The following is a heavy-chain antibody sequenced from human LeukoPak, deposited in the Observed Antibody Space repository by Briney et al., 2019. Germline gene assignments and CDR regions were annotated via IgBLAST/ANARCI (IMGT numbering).Heavy chain of an antibody. Sequence: PGTSLRLSCVASGFTFTNYAMSWVRQAPGKGLEWVSAISGSSGSTYYADSVKGRFTIARDNSKNILYLQMNSVRAEDTAVYYCAKGQGGSTSCIDYWGQGTLVTVSS. D-gene: IGHD2-2*01. CDR3: AKGQGGSTSCIDY. J-gene: IGHJ4*02. CDR1: GFTFTNYA. CDR2: ISGSSGST. V-gene: IGHV3-23*01.